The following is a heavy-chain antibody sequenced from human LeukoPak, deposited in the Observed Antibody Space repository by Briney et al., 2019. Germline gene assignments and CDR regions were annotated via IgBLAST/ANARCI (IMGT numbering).Heavy chain of an antibody. Sequence: SETLSLTCTVSGGSISSSSYYWGWIRQPPGKGLEWIGSIYYSGSTYYDPSLKSRVTISVDTSKNQFSLKLSSVTAADTAVYYCARHELKSGSYSPWGQGTLVTVSS. V-gene: IGHV4-39*01. CDR2: IYYSGST. J-gene: IGHJ5*02. CDR1: GGSISSSSYY. CDR3: ARHELKSGSYSP. D-gene: IGHD1-26*01.